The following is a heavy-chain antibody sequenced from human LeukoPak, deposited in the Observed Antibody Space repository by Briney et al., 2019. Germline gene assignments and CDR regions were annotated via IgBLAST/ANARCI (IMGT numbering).Heavy chain of an antibody. V-gene: IGHV3-23*01. CDR1: GLSFNTYD. CDR3: ANEIRPNDY. CDR2: FGTRHTHI. Sequence: PGGSLRLSCVGSGLSFNTYDLTWVRQAPGKGLEWVALFGTRHTHIFYADSVEGRFAISRDNSKNTVYLQMNSLRAEDTAVYYCANEIRPNDYWGQGTQVTVSS. D-gene: IGHD4-17*01. J-gene: IGHJ4*02.